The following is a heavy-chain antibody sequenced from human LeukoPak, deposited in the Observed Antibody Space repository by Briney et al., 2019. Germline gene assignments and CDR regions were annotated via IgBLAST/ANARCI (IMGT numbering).Heavy chain of an antibody. CDR1: GFTFSSYA. CDR3: AKDLSSENPYDC. J-gene: IGHJ4*02. V-gene: IGHV3-23*01. Sequence: SGGSLGLSCAASGFTFSSYAMSWVRQAPGKGLEWVSAISGSGGSTYYADSVKGRFTISRDNSKNTLYLQMNSLRAEDTAVYYCAKDLSSENPYDCWGQGTLVTVSS. CDR2: ISGSGGST.